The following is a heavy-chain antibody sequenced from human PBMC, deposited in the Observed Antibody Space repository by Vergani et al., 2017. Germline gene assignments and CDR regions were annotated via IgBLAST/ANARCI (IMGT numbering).Heavy chain of an antibody. V-gene: IGHV4-4*07. CDR2: IYTSGST. J-gene: IGHJ6*03. Sequence: QVQLQESGPGLVKPSETLSLTCTVSGGSISSYYWSWIRQPAGKGLEWIGRIYTSGSTNYNPSLKSRVTMSVDTSKNQFSLRLSSVTAADTAVYYCARDLVVVVPAARRADYYYYMDVWGKGTTVTVSS. D-gene: IGHD2-2*01. CDR1: GGSISSYY. CDR3: ARDLVVVVPAARRADYYYYMDV.